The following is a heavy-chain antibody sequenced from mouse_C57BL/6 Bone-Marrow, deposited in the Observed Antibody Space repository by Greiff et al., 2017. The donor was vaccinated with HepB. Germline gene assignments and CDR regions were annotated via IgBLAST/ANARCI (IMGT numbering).Heavy chain of an antibody. Sequence: EVQGVESGGGLVKPGGSLKLSCAASGFTFSSYAMSWVRQTPEKRLEWVATISDGGSYTYYPDNVKGRFTISRDNAKNNLYLQMSHLKSEDTAMYYCARALSWFAYWGQGTLVTVSA. V-gene: IGHV5-4*01. CDR2: ISDGGSYT. CDR3: ARALSWFAY. CDR1: GFTFSSYA. J-gene: IGHJ3*01. D-gene: IGHD6-1*01.